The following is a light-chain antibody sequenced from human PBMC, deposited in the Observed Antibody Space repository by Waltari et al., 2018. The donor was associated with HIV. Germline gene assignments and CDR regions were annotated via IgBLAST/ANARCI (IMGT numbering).Light chain of an antibody. CDR2: KVS. J-gene: IGKJ2*01. CDR3: IQCTSWPYT. V-gene: IGKV2-30*01. Sequence: DVVMTQSPLSLPVTLGQPAPISCRSSKSLVYKDGNTYVNWFHQRPGQSPRRLIYKVSNRDAGVPDRFSGSGSGTDFTLKINRVEAEDVGVYYCIQCTSWPYTFGQGTKLEIE. CDR1: KSLVYKDGNTY.